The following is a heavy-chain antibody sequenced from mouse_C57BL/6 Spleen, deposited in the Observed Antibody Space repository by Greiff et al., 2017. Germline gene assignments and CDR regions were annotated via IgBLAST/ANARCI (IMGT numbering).Heavy chain of an antibody. V-gene: IGHV1-53*01. CDR1: GYTFTSYW. D-gene: IGHD1-1*01. CDR3: ARDYYGSGDY. Sequence: QVQLQQPGTELVKPSASVKLSCKVSGYTFTSYWLHWVQQWPGQGLEWIGNINPSNGGNNYNEKFKSKATLTVDKSSSTAYMQLSSLTSEDAAVYYCARDYYGSGDYWGQGTTLTVSS. CDR2: INPSNGGN. J-gene: IGHJ2*01.